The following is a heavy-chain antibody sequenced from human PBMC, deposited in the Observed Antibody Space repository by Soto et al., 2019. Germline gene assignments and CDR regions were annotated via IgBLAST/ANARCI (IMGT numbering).Heavy chain of an antibody. CDR3: SRDGGYCSGGSCYTFDY. CDR1: GGPISSVGYS. D-gene: IGHD2-15*01. Sequence: SETLYPTCTISGGPISSVGYSLSSIRHHPGKGVEWIGYILYSGSTYYSPPLKSRVNISVDTCKDQFFLELGSVTGADTAVYFCSRDGGYCSGGSCYTFDYWGQGTLVTVSS. J-gene: IGHJ4*02. V-gene: IGHV4-31*02. CDR2: ILYSGST.